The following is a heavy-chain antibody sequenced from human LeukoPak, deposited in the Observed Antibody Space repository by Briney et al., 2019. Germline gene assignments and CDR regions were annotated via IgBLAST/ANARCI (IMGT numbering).Heavy chain of an antibody. CDR3: ARDLGGWGFDS. V-gene: IGHV4-4*07. Sequence: SETLSLTCTVSGGSISSYYWTWIRQPAGKELEYIGRIYSSGSTNYNPSLKGRVTMSVDTSKNQFSLEMSSVTVADTAVYYCARDLGGWGFDSWGQGTLVTVSS. CDR2: IYSSGST. CDR1: GGSISSYY. D-gene: IGHD6-19*01. J-gene: IGHJ4*02.